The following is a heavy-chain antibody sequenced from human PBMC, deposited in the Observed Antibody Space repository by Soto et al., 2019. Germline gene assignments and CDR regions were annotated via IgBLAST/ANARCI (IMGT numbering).Heavy chain of an antibody. D-gene: IGHD2-2*01. CDR3: ARRCSSTSCYSGLVRWFDP. CDR2: IKQDGSEK. V-gene: IGHV3-7*01. CDR1: GFTFSSYW. Sequence: EVQLVESGGGLVQPGGSLRLSCAASGFTFSSYWMSWIRKAPGKGLEWVANIKQDGSEKYYVDSVKGRFTISRDNAKNSLYLQMNSLRAEDTAVYYCARRCSSTSCYSGLVRWFDPWGQGTLVTVSS. J-gene: IGHJ5*02.